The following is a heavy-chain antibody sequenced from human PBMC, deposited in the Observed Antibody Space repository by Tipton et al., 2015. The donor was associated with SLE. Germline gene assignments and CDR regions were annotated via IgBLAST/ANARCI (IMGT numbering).Heavy chain of an antibody. CDR3: VRSYDTRGWRAGDF. CDR1: GFFFDDYG. CDR2: LSYDGIST. V-gene: IGHV3-20*01. D-gene: IGHD5-18*01. J-gene: IGHJ4*02. Sequence: GSLRFSCAASGFFFDDYGMSWVRQGSGKGLEWVSGLSYDGISTAYVDSVKGRFTISRGNAKNSLYLQMNSLRVEDPALYHCVRSYDTRGWRAGDFWGQGVLVTVSS.